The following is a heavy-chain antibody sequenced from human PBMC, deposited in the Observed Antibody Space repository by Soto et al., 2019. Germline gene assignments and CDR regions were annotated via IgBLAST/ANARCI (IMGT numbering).Heavy chain of an antibody. CDR1: SGSISSTIYS. CDR3: ARQWRCVTCHWFVP. Sequence: QLQLQESGPGLVKPSESLSLTCTVSSGSISSTIYSWDWIRQPPGKGLEWIGSIFYSGSTYYNPSLKSRVAISVDPSNNQFSLTLNSVTAANTAVYYCARQWRCVTCHWFVPWGQGTLVTVSS. D-gene: IGHD2-8*02. V-gene: IGHV4-39*01. J-gene: IGHJ5*02. CDR2: IFYSGST.